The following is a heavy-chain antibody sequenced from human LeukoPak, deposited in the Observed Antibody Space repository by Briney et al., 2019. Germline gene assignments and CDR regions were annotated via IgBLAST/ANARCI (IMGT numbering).Heavy chain of an antibody. CDR1: GYSFTSYW. CDR2: IDPGDSDT. CDR3: ARHAQNWFDP. V-gene: IGHV5-51*01. J-gene: IGHJ5*02. Sequence: GESLKISCKGSGYSFTSYWIGWVRQMPGKGLEWMGIIDPGDSDTKYSPPFQGQVTFSADRSISTAYLQWSSLRASDTAMYYCARHAQNWFDPWGQGTLVTVSS.